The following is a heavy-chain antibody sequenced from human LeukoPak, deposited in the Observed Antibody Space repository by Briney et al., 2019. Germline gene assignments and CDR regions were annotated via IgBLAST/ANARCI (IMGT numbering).Heavy chain of an antibody. Sequence: PGGSLRLSCAASGFTFSGSAMHWVRQASGKGLEWVGRIRSKANSYATAYAASVKGRFTISRDDSKNTAYLQMNRLKTEDTAVYYCTIWSDSSGYYGDYFGYWGQGTLVTVSS. J-gene: IGHJ4*02. CDR2: IRSKANSYAT. CDR1: GFTFSGSA. CDR3: TIWSDSSGYYGDYFGY. D-gene: IGHD3-22*01. V-gene: IGHV3-73*01.